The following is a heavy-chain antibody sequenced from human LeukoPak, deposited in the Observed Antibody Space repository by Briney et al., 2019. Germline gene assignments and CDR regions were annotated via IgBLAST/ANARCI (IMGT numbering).Heavy chain of an antibody. D-gene: IGHD2-15*01. Sequence: PGGSLRLSCAPSGFTFSSYEMNWVRQAPGKGLEWVSYISSSGSTIYYADSVKGRFTISRDNAKNSLYLQMNSLRAEDTAVYYCAREAATYGDAFDIWGQGTMVTVSS. CDR3: AREAATYGDAFDI. CDR2: ISSSGSTI. CDR1: GFTFSSYE. V-gene: IGHV3-48*03. J-gene: IGHJ3*02.